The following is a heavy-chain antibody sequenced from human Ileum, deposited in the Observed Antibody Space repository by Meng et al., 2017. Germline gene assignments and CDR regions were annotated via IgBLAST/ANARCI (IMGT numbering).Heavy chain of an antibody. V-gene: IGHV6-1*01. CDR1: GDSVSSNSAA. Sequence: QVKLQQSGPGLVKPSQTLSLTCAISGDSVSSNSAAWNWIRQSPLRGLEWLGRTYYRSKWYNDYAVSVKSRITINPDTFKNQFSLQLNSVTPEDTAVYYCAKDGTSGSYLGLYYWGQGTLVTVSS. CDR3: AKDGTSGSYLGLYY. J-gene: IGHJ4*02. D-gene: IGHD1-26*01. CDR2: TYYRSKWYN.